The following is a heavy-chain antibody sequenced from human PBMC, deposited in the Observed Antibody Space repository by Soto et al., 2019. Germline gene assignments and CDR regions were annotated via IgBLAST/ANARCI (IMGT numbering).Heavy chain of an antibody. CDR3: AHRRKYSGYDCGGGDFDF. CDR1: GFSLSTSGVG. J-gene: IGHJ4*02. Sequence: KESGPTLVKPTQTLTLTCTFSGFSLSTSGVGVGWIRQPPGKALEWLTLIYWDDDKRYSPSLKSRLTITKDTSKNQVVLTMTNMAPVDTSTYYCAHRRKYSGYDCGGGDFDFWGQGTLVTVDS. V-gene: IGHV2-5*02. D-gene: IGHD5-12*01. CDR2: IYWDDDK.